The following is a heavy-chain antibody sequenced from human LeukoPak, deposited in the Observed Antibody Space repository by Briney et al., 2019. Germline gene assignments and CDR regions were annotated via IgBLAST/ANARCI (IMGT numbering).Heavy chain of an antibody. J-gene: IGHJ4*02. D-gene: IGHD5-18*01. CDR1: GGSISSYY. Sequence: SETLSLTCTVSGGSISSYYWSWIRQPPGKGLEWIGYIYYSGSTNYNPSLKSRVTISVDTSKNQFSLKLSSVTAADTAVYYCANVDTAMVTWRYFDYWGQGTLVTVSS. CDR2: IYYSGST. V-gene: IGHV4-59*08. CDR3: ANVDTAMVTWRYFDY.